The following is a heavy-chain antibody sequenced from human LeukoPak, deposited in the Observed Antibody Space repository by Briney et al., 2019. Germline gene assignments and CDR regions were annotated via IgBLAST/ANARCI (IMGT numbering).Heavy chain of an antibody. CDR3: ARLSYRRFDY. CDR1: GASISSNW. V-gene: IGHV4-4*02. Sequence: PSGTLSLTCAVSGASISSNWWNWVRQPPGKGLEWIGEIHHSGSANYNPSLKSRVTISLDTSENHFSLRLSSVTAADTAVYYCARLSYRRFDYWGQGNLVTVSS. J-gene: IGHJ4*02. CDR2: IHHSGSA. D-gene: IGHD3-3*01.